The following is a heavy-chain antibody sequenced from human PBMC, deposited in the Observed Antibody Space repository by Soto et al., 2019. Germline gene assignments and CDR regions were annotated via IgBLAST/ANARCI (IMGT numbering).Heavy chain of an antibody. D-gene: IGHD2-2*01. J-gene: IGHJ5*02. V-gene: IGHV4-4*02. CDR3: ARNGDCTSGICYVGWFDP. CDR2: ISHYGNT. Sequence: QVRLQESGPGLVEPSGTLSLTCGVSGGSMRNDDWWSWVRQTPGKGLEWIGEISHYGNTNYNPSLRSRVPMSIDTSKTQFSLKVRSLPAADTAMYSCARNGDCTSGICYVGWFDPWGQGTLVSVSS. CDR1: GGSMRNDDW.